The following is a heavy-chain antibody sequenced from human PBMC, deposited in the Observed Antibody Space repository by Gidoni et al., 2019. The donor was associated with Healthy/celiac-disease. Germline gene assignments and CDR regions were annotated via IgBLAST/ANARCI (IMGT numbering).Heavy chain of an antibody. CDR2: IDWDDDK. V-gene: IGHV2-70*04. J-gene: IGHJ3*02. CDR1: GFSLSTSGMR. D-gene: IGHD6-13*01. CDR3: ARMFSRDSSSWYDDAFDI. Sequence: QVTLKESGPALVKPTQTLTLTCTFSGFSLSTSGMRVSWIRQPPGKALEWLARIDWDDDKFYSTSLKTRLTISKDTSKNQVVLTMTNMDPVDTATYYCARMFSRDSSSWYDDAFDIWGQGTMVTVSS.